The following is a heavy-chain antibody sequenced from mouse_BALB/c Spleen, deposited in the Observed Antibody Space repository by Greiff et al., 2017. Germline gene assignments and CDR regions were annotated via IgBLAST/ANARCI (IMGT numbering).Heavy chain of an antibody. V-gene: IGHV1-54*01. CDR3: ASVYYRPKGAMDY. CDR2: INPGSGGT. J-gene: IGHJ4*01. Sequence: QVQLQQSGAELVRPGTSVKVSCKASGYAFTNYLIEWVKQRPGQGLEWIGVINPGSGGTNYNEKFKGKATLTADKSSSTAYMQLSSLTSDDSAVYFCASVYYRPKGAMDYWGQGTSVTVSA. CDR1: GYAFTNYL. D-gene: IGHD2-1*01.